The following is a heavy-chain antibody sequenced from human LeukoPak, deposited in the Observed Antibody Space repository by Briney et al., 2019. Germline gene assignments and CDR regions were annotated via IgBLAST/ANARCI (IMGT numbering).Heavy chain of an antibody. V-gene: IGHV4-39*07. CDR3: ARFIAVAGAGEFDY. J-gene: IGHJ4*02. CDR2: IYYSGST. D-gene: IGHD6-19*01. CDR1: GGSISSSSYY. Sequence: SETLSLTCTVSGGSISSSSYYWGWIRQPPGKGLEWIGSIYYSGSTYYNPSLKSRVTISVDTSKNQFSLKLSSVTAADTAVYYCARFIAVAGAGEFDYWGQGTLVTVSS.